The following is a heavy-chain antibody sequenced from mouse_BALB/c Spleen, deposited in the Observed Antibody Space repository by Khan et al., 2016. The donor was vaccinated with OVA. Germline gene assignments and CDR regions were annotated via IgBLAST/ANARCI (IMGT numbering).Heavy chain of an antibody. CDR3: GRSSGGDFDY. Sequence: VQLVQSGPGLVKPSPSLYLSCTATGYSITNYYAWNLIRQFPENEVGLMGFIRYSGNTNYNPTFQSRTSITRDTSENQSFLQLNSVTTEDTATYYCGRSSGGDFDYWGQGTMVTVS. CDR2: IRYSGNT. V-gene: IGHV3-2*02. J-gene: IGHJ2*01. CDR1: GYSITNYYA.